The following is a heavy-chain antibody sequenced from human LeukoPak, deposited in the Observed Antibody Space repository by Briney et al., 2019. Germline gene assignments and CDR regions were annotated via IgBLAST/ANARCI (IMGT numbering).Heavy chain of an antibody. CDR2: ISSSSSTI. CDR3: AREFYHYGSGSYFDY. CDR1: GFTFSSYS. V-gene: IGHV3-48*04. D-gene: IGHD3-10*01. Sequence: GGSLRLSCAASGFTFSSYSMNWVRQAPGKGLEWVSYISSSSSTIYYADSVKGRFTISRDNAKNSLYLQMNSLRAEDTAVYYCAREFYHYGSGSYFDYWGQGTLVTVSS. J-gene: IGHJ4*02.